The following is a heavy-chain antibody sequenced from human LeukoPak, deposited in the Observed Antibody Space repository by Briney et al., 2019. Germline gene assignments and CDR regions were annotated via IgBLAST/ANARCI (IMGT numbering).Heavy chain of an antibody. CDR2: IIPIFGTA. CDR1: GGTFSSYA. CDR3: ARSKRGYSSGYRVLYFDY. V-gene: IGHV1-69*13. J-gene: IGHJ4*02. Sequence: SVKVSCKASGGTFSSYAISWVRQAPGQGLEWMGGIIPIFGTANYAQKFQGRVTITADESTSTAYMELSSLRSEDTAVYYCARSKRGYSSGYRVLYFDYWGQGTLVTVSS. D-gene: IGHD5-18*01.